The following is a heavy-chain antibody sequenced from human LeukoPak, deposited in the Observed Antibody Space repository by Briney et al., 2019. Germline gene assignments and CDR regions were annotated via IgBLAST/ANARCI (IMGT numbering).Heavy chain of an antibody. D-gene: IGHD6-13*01. CDR3: ARHSDWRIAEGRWIDP. V-gene: IGHV5-51*01. Sequence: GESLKISCKGSGYSFTSYWIGWVRQMPGKGLEWMGMIYPGDSDTRYSPSFQGQVTISADKSISTAYLQWSSLKASDTAMYYCARHSDWRIAEGRWIDPWGQGTLVTVSS. CDR2: IYPGDSDT. CDR1: GYSFTSYW. J-gene: IGHJ5*02.